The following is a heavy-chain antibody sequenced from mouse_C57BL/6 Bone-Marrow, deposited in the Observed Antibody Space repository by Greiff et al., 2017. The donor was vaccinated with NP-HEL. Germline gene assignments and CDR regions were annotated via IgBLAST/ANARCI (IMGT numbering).Heavy chain of an antibody. Sequence: VQLQQPGAELVKPGASVKLSCKASGYTFTSYLMHWVKQRPGRGLEWIGRIDPNSGGTKYNEKFKSKATRTVDKPASTAYMQRNSLTSEDSAVYYGARYYYGSSSFDYWGQGTTLTVSS. CDR2: IDPNSGGT. V-gene: IGHV1-72*01. CDR3: ARYYYGSSSFDY. D-gene: IGHD1-1*01. J-gene: IGHJ2*01. CDR1: GYTFTSYL.